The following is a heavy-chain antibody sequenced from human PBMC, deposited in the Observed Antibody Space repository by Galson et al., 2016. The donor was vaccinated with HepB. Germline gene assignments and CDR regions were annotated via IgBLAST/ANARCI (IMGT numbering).Heavy chain of an antibody. V-gene: IGHV3-21*01. CDR3: ARGGYDFWSGYAPSTNWFDP. J-gene: IGHJ5*02. CDR2: ISSSTYI. CDR1: GFTFSTYS. Sequence: SLRLSCAASGFTFSTYSMNWVRQAPGKGLEWVSSISSSTYIYYADSVKGRFTISRDNAKNSLYLQMNSLRAEDTAVYYCARGGYDFWSGYAPSTNWFDPWGQGTLVTVSS. D-gene: IGHD3-3*01.